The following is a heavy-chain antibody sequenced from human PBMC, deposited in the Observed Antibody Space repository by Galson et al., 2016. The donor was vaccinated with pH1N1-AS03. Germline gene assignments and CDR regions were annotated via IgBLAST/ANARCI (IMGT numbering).Heavy chain of an antibody. CDR3: VKDRAWSFDY. CDR1: GFNFRNNN. V-gene: IGHV3-30*02. D-gene: IGHD2-8*02. J-gene: IGHJ4*02. Sequence: SLRLSCAASGFNFRNNNMQWVRQAPGKGLEWMTFIEHDGSNKRYAESVKGRLTISRDKSKNTLYLQMNSLRTEDTAVYYCVKDRAWSFDYWGQGTLVTVSS. CDR2: IEHDGSNK.